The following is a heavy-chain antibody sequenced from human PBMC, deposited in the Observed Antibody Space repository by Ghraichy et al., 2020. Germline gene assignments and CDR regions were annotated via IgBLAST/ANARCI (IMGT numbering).Heavy chain of an antibody. Sequence: SQTLSLTCTVSGDSISSSGYYWGWIRQPPGEGLEWIGSMSYSGNSYYNPSLKSRVTISVDTSKNQFSLKLSSVTAADTAVYYCARRKVGRPIEWGQGTLVTVSS. J-gene: IGHJ4*02. D-gene: IGHD6-6*01. CDR2: MSYSGNS. CDR3: ARRKVGRPIE. CDR1: GDSISSSGYY. V-gene: IGHV4-39*01.